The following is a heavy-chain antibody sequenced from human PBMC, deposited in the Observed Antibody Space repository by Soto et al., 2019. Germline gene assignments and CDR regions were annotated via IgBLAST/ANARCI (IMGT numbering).Heavy chain of an antibody. D-gene: IGHD4-4*01. J-gene: IGHJ4*02. CDR1: GFTFSNYA. Sequence: GGSLRLSCSASGFTFSNYAMHGVRQAPGKGLDYVSTISSNGGSTYYASSVKGRFTISRDNSKNTLYLQMGSLRAEDMAVYYCASSRDGYSFDYWGQGTLVTV. CDR3: ASSRDGYSFDY. V-gene: IGHV3-64*01. CDR2: ISSNGGST.